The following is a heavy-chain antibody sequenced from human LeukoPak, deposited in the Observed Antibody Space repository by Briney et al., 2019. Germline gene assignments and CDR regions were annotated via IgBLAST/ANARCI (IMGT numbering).Heavy chain of an antibody. CDR1: GYTFTSYD. CDR2: MNPNSGNT. Sequence: ASVKVSRKASGYTFTSYDINWVRQATGQGLEWMGWMNPNSGNTGYAQKFQGRVTMTRNTSISTAYMELSSLRSEDTAVYYCARANYDYVWGSYRFDYWGQGTLVTVSS. CDR3: ARANYDYVWGSYRFDY. D-gene: IGHD3-16*02. J-gene: IGHJ4*02. V-gene: IGHV1-8*01.